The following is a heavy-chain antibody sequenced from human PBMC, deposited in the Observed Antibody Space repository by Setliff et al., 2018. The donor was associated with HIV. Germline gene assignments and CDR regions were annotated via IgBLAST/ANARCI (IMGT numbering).Heavy chain of an antibody. Sequence: GWSLRLSCAATGFTFDSYVLHWVRQAPGKGLEWVAVMSIHGNVIIYADSVEGRFTISRDNSRNRLFLQMNSLRVEDTAVYYCARDPTVGSPDYFDFWGQGTLVTVSS. V-gene: IGHV3-30*03. D-gene: IGHD1-26*01. CDR2: MSIHGNVI. CDR1: GFTFDSYV. CDR3: ARDPTVGSPDYFDF. J-gene: IGHJ4*02.